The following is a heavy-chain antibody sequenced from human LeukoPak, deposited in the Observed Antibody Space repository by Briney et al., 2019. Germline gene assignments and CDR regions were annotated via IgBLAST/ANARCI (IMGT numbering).Heavy chain of an antibody. V-gene: IGHV3-21*01. Sequence: GGSLRLSCAASGFTFSSYEMNWVRQAPGKGLEWVSSISASGDFIYYADSVKGRFTISRDNAKNSLYLQMNSLRAEDTAVYYCAREAEYCSGGSCYYYYYYMDVWGKGTTVTVSS. CDR3: AREAEYCSGGSCYYYYYYMDV. CDR2: ISASGDFI. D-gene: IGHD2-15*01. J-gene: IGHJ6*03. CDR1: GFTFSSYE.